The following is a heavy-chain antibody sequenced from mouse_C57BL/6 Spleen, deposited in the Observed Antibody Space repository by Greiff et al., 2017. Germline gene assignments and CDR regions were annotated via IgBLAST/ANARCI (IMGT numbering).Heavy chain of an antibody. CDR2: IHPNSGST. CDR1: GYTFTSYW. D-gene: IGHD1-1*01. CDR3: ARWDYYGGYFDV. Sequence: VQLQQPGAKLVKPGASVKLSCKASGYTFTSYWMHWVKQRPGQGLEWIGMIHPNSGSTNYNEKFKSKATLTVDKSSSTAYMQLSSLTSEDSAVYYCARWDYYGGYFDVWGTGTTVTVSS. J-gene: IGHJ1*03. V-gene: IGHV1-64*01.